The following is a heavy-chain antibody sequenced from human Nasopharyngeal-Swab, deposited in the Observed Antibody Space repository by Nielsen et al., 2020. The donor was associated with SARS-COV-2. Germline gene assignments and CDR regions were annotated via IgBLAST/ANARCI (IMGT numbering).Heavy chain of an antibody. V-gene: IGHV3-48*01. CDR3: ARDPTYSSSWTYYFDY. CDR1: GFTFNTYA. Sequence: GGSLRLSCAASGFTFNTYAMNWVRQAPGKGLEWVSYISSSSSIIYYADSVKGRFTISRDNAKNSLYLQMNSLRAEDTAVYYCARDPTYSSSWTYYFDYWGQGTLVTVSS. J-gene: IGHJ4*02. D-gene: IGHD6-13*01. CDR2: ISSSSSII.